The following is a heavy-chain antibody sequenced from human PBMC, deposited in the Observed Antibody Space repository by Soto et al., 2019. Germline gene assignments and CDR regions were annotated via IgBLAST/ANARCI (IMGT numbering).Heavy chain of an antibody. Sequence: QVQLVQSGAEVKKPGASVKVSCKASGYTFTGYYMNWVRQAPGQGLEWVGWINPNNGGTNYAQKFQGWVTMTRDTSSSTAYMELSRLRSDDTAMYYCARVSRTPVARGDLDYWGQGTLVTVSS. V-gene: IGHV1-2*04. CDR1: GYTFTGYY. J-gene: IGHJ4*02. CDR3: ARVSRTPVARGDLDY. D-gene: IGHD3-10*01. CDR2: INPNNGGT.